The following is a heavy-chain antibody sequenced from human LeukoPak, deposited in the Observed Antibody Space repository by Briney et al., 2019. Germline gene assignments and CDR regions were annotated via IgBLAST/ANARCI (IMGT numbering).Heavy chain of an antibody. Sequence: QPGGSLRLSCAASGFTFSKYVMTWVRQAPGKGLEWVSAIGNSGSNTNHADSLKGRFTLSRDNSKDTVYLPMNSLRSEDQGSHYCARASPDYYWYFALWGRGTLVTVSS. CDR3: ARASPDYYWYFAL. J-gene: IGHJ2*01. CDR1: GFTFSKYV. CDR2: IGNSGSNT. V-gene: IGHV3-23*01. D-gene: IGHD5-12*01.